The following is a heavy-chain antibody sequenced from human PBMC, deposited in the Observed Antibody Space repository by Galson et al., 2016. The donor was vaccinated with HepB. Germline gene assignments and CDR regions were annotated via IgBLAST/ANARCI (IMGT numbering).Heavy chain of an antibody. Sequence: SLRLSCAASGFTFSSYAMSWVRQAPGKGLEWVSCISGSGGSTYYADSVKGRFTISRDNSKNTLYLQMNSLRAEDTAVYYCARESDYNVHSFDYWGQGTLVPVSS. D-gene: IGHD3-10*01. CDR1: GFTFSSYA. J-gene: IGHJ4*02. V-gene: IGHV3-23*01. CDR3: ARESDYNVHSFDY. CDR2: ISGSGGST.